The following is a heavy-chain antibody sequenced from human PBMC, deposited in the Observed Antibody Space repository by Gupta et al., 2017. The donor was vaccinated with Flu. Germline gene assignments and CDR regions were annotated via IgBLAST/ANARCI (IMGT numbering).Heavy chain of an antibody. D-gene: IGHD2-8*01. Sequence: QVHLVQSGAEVKEPGASVKVSCKDSESTFTRYAVYWVRQAPGQGLEWIGRINGADGSTKYSQKFEGRITITTDTSANTAYMELTTLTSEDTATYYCARGAAYCRKGVCSWGYYFQFWGQGTLVTVSS. V-gene: IGHV1-3*01. CDR2: INGADGST. CDR3: ARGAAYCRKGVCSWGYYFQF. CDR1: ESTFTRYA. J-gene: IGHJ4*02.